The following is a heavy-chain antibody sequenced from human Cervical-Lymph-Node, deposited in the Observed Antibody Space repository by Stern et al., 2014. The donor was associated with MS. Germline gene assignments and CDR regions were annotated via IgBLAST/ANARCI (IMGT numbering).Heavy chain of an antibody. Sequence: QVQLQQWGAGLLKPSETLSLTCAVYGGSFSGYYWSWIRQPPGKGLEWIGEINHSGSNNYNPSLKSRVTISVDTSKNQFSLKLSSVTAADTAVYYCARGTSIAARPLDYWGQGTLVTVSS. CDR3: ARGTSIAARPLDY. D-gene: IGHD6-6*01. CDR1: GGSFSGYY. J-gene: IGHJ4*02. V-gene: IGHV4-34*01. CDR2: INHSGSN.